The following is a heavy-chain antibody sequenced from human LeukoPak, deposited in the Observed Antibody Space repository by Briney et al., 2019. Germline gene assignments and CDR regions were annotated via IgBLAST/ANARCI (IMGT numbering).Heavy chain of an antibody. CDR1: GYTFTSYG. V-gene: IGHV1-18*01. Sequence: WASVKVSCKASGYTFTSYGISWVRQAPGQGLEWMGWISAYNGNTNYAQKLQGRVTMTTDTSTSTAYMELRSLRSNDTALYYCARDEYSSSSYYYYYMDVWGKGTTVTVSS. D-gene: IGHD6-6*01. CDR2: ISAYNGNT. J-gene: IGHJ6*03. CDR3: ARDEYSSSSYYYYYMDV.